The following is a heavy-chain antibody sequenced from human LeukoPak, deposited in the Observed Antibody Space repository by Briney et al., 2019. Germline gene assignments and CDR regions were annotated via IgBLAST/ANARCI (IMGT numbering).Heavy chain of an antibody. Sequence: SETLSLTCTVSGGSISSGSYYWRWIRQPAGKGLEWIGRIYTSGSTNYNPSLKSRVTISVDTSKNQFSLKLSSVTAADTAVYYCARAGAAAVPFDYWGQGTLVTVSS. J-gene: IGHJ4*02. CDR3: ARAGAAAVPFDY. CDR1: GGSISSGSYY. V-gene: IGHV4-61*02. CDR2: IYTSGST. D-gene: IGHD2-2*01.